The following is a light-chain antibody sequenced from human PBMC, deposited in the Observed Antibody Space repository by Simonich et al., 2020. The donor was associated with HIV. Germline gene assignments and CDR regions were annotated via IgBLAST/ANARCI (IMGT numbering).Light chain of an antibody. Sequence: DIVLTQTPLSLSGTPGQPASISCRSSQSLLHTDGKTYLYWYLPQPGQFPRLLLYAVSTRFSGVPDRFSGSGSGTHFTLKIGRVEAEDVGVYYCMQSIQLPLTFGGGTKVEIK. CDR2: AVS. CDR3: MQSIQLPLT. V-gene: IGKV2D-29*02. CDR1: QSLLHTDGKTY. J-gene: IGKJ4*01.